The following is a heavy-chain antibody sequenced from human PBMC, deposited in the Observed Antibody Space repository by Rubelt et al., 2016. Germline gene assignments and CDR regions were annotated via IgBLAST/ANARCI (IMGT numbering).Heavy chain of an antibody. CDR2: ITSSSTFI. J-gene: IGHJ6*02. D-gene: IGHD3-22*01. V-gene: IGHV3-21*04. CDR3: ARDWGDDSTGYYGMDV. Sequence: GLQWVASITSSSTFIYYSDSMEGRFIISRDNAKNSLYLQMHSLRADDTALYYCARDWGDDSTGYYGMDVWGQGTMVTVSS.